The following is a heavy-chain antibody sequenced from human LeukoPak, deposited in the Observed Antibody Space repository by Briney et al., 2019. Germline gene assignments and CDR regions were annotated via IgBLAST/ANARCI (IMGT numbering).Heavy chain of an antibody. Sequence: QAGGSLRLSCAASGFTFSSYTMNWVRQAPGKGLEWVSYISSGNSNIYYADSVKGRFTISRDNSKNTLYLQMNSLRAEDTAVYYCAKGADSSGYLYYFDYWGQGTLVTVSS. CDR2: ISSGNSNI. CDR1: GFTFSSYT. D-gene: IGHD3-22*01. V-gene: IGHV3-48*01. J-gene: IGHJ4*02. CDR3: AKGADSSGYLYYFDY.